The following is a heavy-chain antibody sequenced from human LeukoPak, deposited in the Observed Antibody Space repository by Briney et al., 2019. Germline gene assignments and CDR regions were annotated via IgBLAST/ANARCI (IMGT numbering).Heavy chain of an antibody. V-gene: IGHV3-74*01. CDR2: INSDGSST. D-gene: IGHD3-10*01. CDR1: GFTFSSYW. Sequence: GGSLRLSCAASGFTFSSYWMHWVRQAPGKGLVWVSRINSDGSSTSYADSVKGRFTISRDNAKNTLYLQMNSLRAEDTAVYYCARFPTRAMVRGVRKNDAFDIWGQGTMVTVSS. J-gene: IGHJ3*02. CDR3: ARFPTRAMVRGVRKNDAFDI.